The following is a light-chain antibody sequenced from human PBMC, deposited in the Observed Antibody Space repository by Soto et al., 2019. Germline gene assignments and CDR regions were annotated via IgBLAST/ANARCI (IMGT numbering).Light chain of an antibody. CDR3: QQSYYLYT. CDR2: AAS. J-gene: IGKJ2*01. V-gene: IGKV1-39*01. CDR1: QSVSRS. Sequence: DVQMTQSPSSLSASVGDRVTITCRASQSVSRSLNWYQHKPGKAPKLLIYAASSLQSGVPSRFSGSGSGTAFPLTISSLQPEDFATYYGQQSYYLYTFGQGTKLEI.